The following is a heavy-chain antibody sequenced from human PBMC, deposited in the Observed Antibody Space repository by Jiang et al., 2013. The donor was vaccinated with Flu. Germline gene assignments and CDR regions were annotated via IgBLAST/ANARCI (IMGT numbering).Heavy chain of an antibody. CDR3: ARDLYGSNDY. Sequence: VQLLESGGSFIQPGGSLRLSCATSGFTFSNHGMSWVRQAPGKGPEWVSTILSSAWNTYYADSVQGRFTISRDNSKNTLYLQMDGLRAEDTAIYYCARDLYGSNDYWGQGTLVTVSS. CDR2: ILSSAWNT. J-gene: IGHJ4*02. V-gene: IGHV3-23*01. CDR1: GFTFSNHG. D-gene: IGHD4-23*01.